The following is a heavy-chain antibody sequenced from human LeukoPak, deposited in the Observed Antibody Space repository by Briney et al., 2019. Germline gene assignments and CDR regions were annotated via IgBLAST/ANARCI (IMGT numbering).Heavy chain of an antibody. D-gene: IGHD2-8*02. CDR2: IYYSGST. CDR3: ARDGRPGGLHLDAFDI. Sequence: PSETLSLTCTVSGGSISSYYWSWIRQPPGKGLEWIGYIYYSGSTNYNPSLKSRVTISVDTSKNQFSLKLSSVTAADTAVYYCARDGRPGGLHLDAFDIWGQGTMVTVSS. CDR1: GGSISSYY. V-gene: IGHV4-59*01. J-gene: IGHJ3*02.